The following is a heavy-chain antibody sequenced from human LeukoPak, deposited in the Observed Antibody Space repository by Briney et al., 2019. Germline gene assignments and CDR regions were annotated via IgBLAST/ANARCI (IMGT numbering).Heavy chain of an antibody. J-gene: IGHJ5*02. Sequence: SETLSLTCAAYGGSFSGYYWSWIRQPPGKGLEWIGEINHSGSTNYNPSLKSRVTISVDTSKNQFSLKLSSVTAADTAVYYCARGSPVTIFGVVISNWFDPWGHGTLVTVSS. V-gene: IGHV4-34*01. CDR2: INHSGST. D-gene: IGHD3-3*01. CDR3: ARGSPVTIFGVVISNWFDP. CDR1: GGSFSGYY.